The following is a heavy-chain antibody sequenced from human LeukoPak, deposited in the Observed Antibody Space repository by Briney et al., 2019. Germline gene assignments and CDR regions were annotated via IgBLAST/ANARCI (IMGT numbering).Heavy chain of an antibody. CDR1: GLTIGDDT. J-gene: IGHJ4*02. D-gene: IGHD6-13*01. CDR3: TRDYSSSWSWYFDY. CDR2: IRSKTYGGTT. Sequence: PGRSLRLSCTTSGLTIGDDTVSWVRQAPGKGLEWICFIRSKTYGGTTEYAASLKGRFTISRDDSKSVAYLQMSSLKTEDTAVYYCTRDYSSSWSWYFDYWGQGTLVTVSS. V-gene: IGHV3-49*04.